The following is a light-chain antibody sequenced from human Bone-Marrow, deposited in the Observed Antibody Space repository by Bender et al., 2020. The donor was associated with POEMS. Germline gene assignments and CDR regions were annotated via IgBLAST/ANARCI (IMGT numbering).Light chain of an antibody. V-gene: IGLV2-14*01. CDR1: SSDIGGYNY. J-gene: IGLJ1*01. CDR2: EGT. Sequence: QSALTQPASVSGSPGQSVTISCTGTSSDIGGYNYVSWYQQHPGNAPKLLIYEGTKRPSGVSNRFSGSKSGNTASLTIFGLQAEDEGDYYCCSFAGRNTYVFGSGTKVTVL. CDR3: CSFAGRNTYV.